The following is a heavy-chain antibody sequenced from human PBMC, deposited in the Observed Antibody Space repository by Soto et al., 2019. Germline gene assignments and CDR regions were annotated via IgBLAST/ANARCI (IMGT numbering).Heavy chain of an antibody. CDR1: GGSISSGGYY. J-gene: IGHJ5*02. V-gene: IGHV4-31*03. Sequence: QVQLQESGPGLVKPSQTLSLTCTVSGGSISSGGYYWSWIRQHPGKGLEWIGYIYYSGSTYYNPSLTSRVTISVDTSKNQFSLKLSSVTAADTAVYYCARSYGSGLNWFDPWGQGTLVTVSS. CDR3: ARSYGSGLNWFDP. D-gene: IGHD3-10*01. CDR2: IYYSGST.